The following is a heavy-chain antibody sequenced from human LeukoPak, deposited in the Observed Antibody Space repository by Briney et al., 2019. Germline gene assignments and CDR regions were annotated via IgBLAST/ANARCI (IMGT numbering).Heavy chain of an antibody. D-gene: IGHD5-24*01. Sequence: GGSLRLSCAASGFTFSSYSMNWVRQAPGKGLEWVSPISSSSSYIYYADSVKGRFTISRDNAKNSLYLQKNSLRAEDTAVYYCAKRDGYNLWWFDPWGQGTLVTVSS. CDR1: GFTFSSYS. V-gene: IGHV3-21*01. CDR3: AKRDGYNLWWFDP. J-gene: IGHJ5*02. CDR2: ISSSSSYI.